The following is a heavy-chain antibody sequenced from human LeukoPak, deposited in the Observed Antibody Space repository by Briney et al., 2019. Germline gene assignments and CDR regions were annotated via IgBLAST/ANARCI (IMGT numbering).Heavy chain of an antibody. Sequence: SETLSLTCTVSGGSISSYYCSWIRQPAGQGLEWIGRIYTSCITNYTPFLTSRVTMSVDTSKNQISLKLRSVTAADAAVSYWASGYYYGSGSYAFGYWGQGTLVTVSS. D-gene: IGHD3-10*01. J-gene: IGHJ4*02. CDR3: ASGYYYGSGSYAFGY. CDR2: IYTSCIT. CDR1: GGSISSYY. V-gene: IGHV4-4*07.